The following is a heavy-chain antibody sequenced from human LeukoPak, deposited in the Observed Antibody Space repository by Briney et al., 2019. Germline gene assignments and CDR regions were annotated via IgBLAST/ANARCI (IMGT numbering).Heavy chain of an antibody. Sequence: TGGSLRLSCAASGFTFSSFGMHWVRQAPGKGLEWVGRIKSKTDGGTTDYAAPVKGRFTISRDDSKNTLYLQMNSLKTEDTAVYYCTTGLYDYVWGSYRYLDYWGQGTLVTVSS. D-gene: IGHD3-16*02. J-gene: IGHJ4*02. CDR2: IKSKTDGGTT. CDR1: GFTFSSFG. V-gene: IGHV3-15*01. CDR3: TTGLYDYVWGSYRYLDY.